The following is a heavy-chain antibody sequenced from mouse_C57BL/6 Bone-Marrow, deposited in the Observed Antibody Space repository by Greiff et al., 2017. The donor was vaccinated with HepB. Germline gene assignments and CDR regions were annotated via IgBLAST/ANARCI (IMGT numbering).Heavy chain of an antibody. CDR3: VRGEGQLSTGTVFDY. J-gene: IGHJ2*01. Sequence: EVHLVESGGGLVQPKGSLKLSCAASGFTFNTYAMHWVRQAPGKGLEWVARIRSKSSNYATYYADSVKDRFTISRDDSQSMLYLQMNNLKTEDTAVYYCVRGEGQLSTGTVFDYWGQGTTLTVSS. V-gene: IGHV10-3*01. D-gene: IGHD4-1*02. CDR2: IRSKSSNYAT. CDR1: GFTFNTYA.